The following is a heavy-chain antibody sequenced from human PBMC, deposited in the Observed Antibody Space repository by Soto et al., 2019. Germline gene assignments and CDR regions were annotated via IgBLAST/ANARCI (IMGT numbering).Heavy chain of an antibody. CDR1: GYTFTSYA. V-gene: IGHV1-69*13. D-gene: IGHD6-19*01. CDR2: IIPIFGTA. CDR3: ARDRISGGQSSDAFDI. J-gene: IGHJ3*02. Sequence: SVKVSCKASGYTFTSYAMHWVRQAPGQRLEWMGGIIPIFGTAKYAQKFQGRVTITADESTSTAYMELSSLRSEDTAVYYCARDRISGGQSSDAFDIWGQGTMVTVSS.